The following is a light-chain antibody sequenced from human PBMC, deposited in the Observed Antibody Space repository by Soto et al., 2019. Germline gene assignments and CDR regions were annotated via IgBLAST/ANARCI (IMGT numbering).Light chain of an antibody. J-gene: IGLJ1*01. CDR3: SSYTTGGSYV. Sequence: QSALTQPASVSGSPGLSIAISCNGTSRDVGGYNSVSWYQQQPGKVPKLMIYDVSNRPSGVSNRFSGSKSGNTASLTISGLQAEDDGDYYCSSYTTGGSYVFGTGTKVTVL. V-gene: IGLV2-14*01. CDR2: DVS. CDR1: SRDVGGYNS.